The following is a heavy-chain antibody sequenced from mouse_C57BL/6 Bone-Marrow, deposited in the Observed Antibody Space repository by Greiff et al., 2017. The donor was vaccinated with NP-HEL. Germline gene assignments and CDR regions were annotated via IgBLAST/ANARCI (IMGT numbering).Heavy chain of an antibody. CDR1: GYTFTSYG. J-gene: IGHJ3*01. V-gene: IGHV1-81*01. CDR3: ARSMYYFGSISFAY. D-gene: IGHD1-1*01. Sequence: QVQLQQSGAELARPGASVKLSCKASGYTFTSYGISWVKQRTGQGLEWIGEIYPRSGNTYYNEKFKGKATLTADKSSSTAYMELRSLTSEDSAVYFCARSMYYFGSISFAYWGQVTLVTVSA. CDR2: IYPRSGNT.